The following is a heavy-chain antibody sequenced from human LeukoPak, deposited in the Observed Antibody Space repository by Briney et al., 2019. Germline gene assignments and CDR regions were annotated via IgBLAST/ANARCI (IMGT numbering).Heavy chain of an antibody. CDR1: GGSISSYY. CDR2: IYYSGST. V-gene: IGHV4-59*01. CDR3: ASGCSGGSCLYGIGY. Sequence: PSETLSPTCTVSGGSISSYYWNWIRQPPGKGLEWIGYIYYSGSTNYNPSLKSRVTISVDTSKNQFSLKLSSVTAADTAVYYCASGCSGGSCLYGIGYWGQGTLVTVSS. D-gene: IGHD2-15*01. J-gene: IGHJ4*02.